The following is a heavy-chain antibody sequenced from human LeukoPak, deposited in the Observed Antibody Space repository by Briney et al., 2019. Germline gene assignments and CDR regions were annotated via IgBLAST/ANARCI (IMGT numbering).Heavy chain of an antibody. CDR1: GYTFNGYF. CDR2: INPKSGGT. CDR3: AREGPIGWELLPYWYFDL. V-gene: IGHV1-2*02. J-gene: IGHJ2*01. Sequence: ASVKVSCKTSGYTFNGYFIHLVRQAPGLGLEWMGWINPKSGGTNYVQKFQGRVTMTWDTSISAAYMELSSLRSEDTAVYYCAREGPIGWELLPYWYFDLWGRGTLVTVSS. D-gene: IGHD1-26*01.